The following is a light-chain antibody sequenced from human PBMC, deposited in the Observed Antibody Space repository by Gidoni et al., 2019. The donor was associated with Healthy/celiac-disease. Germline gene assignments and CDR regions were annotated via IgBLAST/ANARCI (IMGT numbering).Light chain of an antibody. Sequence: QSVLTQPPSVSVSPGQRVTISCTGSSSNIGAGYDVHWYQQLPGTAPKLLIYGNSNRPSGVPDRFSGSKSGTSASMAITGLQAEDEADYYRQSYDSSLSGSVVFGGGTKLTVL. CDR1: SSNIGAGYD. V-gene: IGLV1-40*01. CDR3: QSYDSSLSGSVV. CDR2: GNS. J-gene: IGLJ2*01.